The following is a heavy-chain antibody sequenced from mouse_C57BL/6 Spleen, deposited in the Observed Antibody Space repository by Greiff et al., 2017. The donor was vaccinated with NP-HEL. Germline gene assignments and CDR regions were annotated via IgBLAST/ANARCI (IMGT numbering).Heavy chain of an antibody. D-gene: IGHD2-5*01. Sequence: EVKLVESGPELVKPGASVKISCKASGYSFTDYNMNWVKQSNGKSLEWIGVINPNYGTTSYNQKFKGKATLTVDQSSSTAYMQLNSLTSEDSAVYYCARSAYYSNDLYYYAMDYWGQGTSVTVSS. CDR3: ARSAYYSNDLYYYAMDY. V-gene: IGHV1-39*01. CDR2: INPNYGTT. J-gene: IGHJ4*01. CDR1: GYSFTDYN.